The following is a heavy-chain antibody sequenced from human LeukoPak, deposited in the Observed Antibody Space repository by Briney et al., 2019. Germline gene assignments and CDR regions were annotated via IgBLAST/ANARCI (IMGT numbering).Heavy chain of an antibody. Sequence: PGGSLRLSCAASGFTFSSYAMSWVRQAPGKGLEWVSAISGSGGSTYYADSVKGRFTISRDNSKNTLYLQMNSLRAEDTAVYYCAKDHYYDSSGYYDYWGQGTLVTVSS. CDR3: AKDHYYDSSGYYDY. CDR2: ISGSGGST. CDR1: GFTFSSYA. D-gene: IGHD3-22*01. J-gene: IGHJ4*02. V-gene: IGHV3-23*01.